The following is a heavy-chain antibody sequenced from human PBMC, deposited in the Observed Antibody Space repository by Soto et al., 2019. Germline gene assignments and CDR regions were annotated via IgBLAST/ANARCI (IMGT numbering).Heavy chain of an antibody. D-gene: IGHD2-15*01. CDR2: VSTSGRST. J-gene: IGHJ4*02. CDR1: GFIFSEST. Sequence: GGSLRLSCSASGFIFSESTIYWVRQVPGKGLEAISAVSTSGRSTYYADSVKDRFTISRDNSKNTLFLQMGSPRPEDTAIYYCVKQAHGLDGVAFDYWGQGTQVTVSS. CDR3: VKQAHGLDGVAFDY. V-gene: IGHV3-64D*06.